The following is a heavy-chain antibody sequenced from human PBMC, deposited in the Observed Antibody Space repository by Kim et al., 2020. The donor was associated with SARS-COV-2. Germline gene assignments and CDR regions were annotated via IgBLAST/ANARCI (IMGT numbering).Heavy chain of an antibody. CDR1: GFRFSSHA. CDR2: ISGGGATI. CDR3: AKHQSGNYYYYSGMDV. V-gene: IGHV3-23*01. D-gene: IGHD1-26*01. J-gene: IGHJ6*01. Sequence: GGSLRLSCVASGFRFSSHAMTWVRQAPGKGLERVSIISGGGATIYYADSVKGRFTVSRDNSKNTLYLQMNSLRAEDTALYFCAKHQSGNYYYYSGMDVWG.